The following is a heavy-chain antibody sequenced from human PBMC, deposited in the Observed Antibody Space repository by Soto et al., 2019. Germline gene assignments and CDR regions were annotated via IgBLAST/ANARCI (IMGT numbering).Heavy chain of an antibody. D-gene: IGHD6-6*01. J-gene: IGHJ6*03. CDR1: GFTFSFYA. V-gene: IGHV3-64*01. Sequence: GGSLRLSCAASGFTFSFYAMTWVRQAPGKGLEYVSGISSNGVGTYYANSVQGRFTISRDNSKNTVYLQMGSLRPEDMAVYYCARRARPDFYYMDVWGKGTTVTVSS. CDR2: ISSNGVGT. CDR3: ARRARPDFYYMDV.